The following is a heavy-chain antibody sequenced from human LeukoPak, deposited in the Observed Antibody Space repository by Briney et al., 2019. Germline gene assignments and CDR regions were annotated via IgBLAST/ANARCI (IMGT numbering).Heavy chain of an antibody. D-gene: IGHD6-6*01. Sequence: ASVKVSFEASGYRFTGYYMHWVRQAPGQGLEWMGWINPNSGGTNYVQKFQGRVTMTRDTPISTAYMELSRLRSDDTAVYYCARAIAVRREDYWGQGTLVTVSS. CDR3: ARAIAVRREDY. CDR1: GYRFTGYY. J-gene: IGHJ4*02. V-gene: IGHV1-2*02. CDR2: INPNSGGT.